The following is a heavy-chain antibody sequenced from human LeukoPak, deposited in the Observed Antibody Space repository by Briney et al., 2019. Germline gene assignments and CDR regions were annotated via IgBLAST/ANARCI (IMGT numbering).Heavy chain of an antibody. J-gene: IGHJ4*02. CDR1: GYTFTSYD. CDR3: ARVTRKIVGATLGY. Sequence: ASVKVSCKASGYTFTSYDIDWVRQAAGQGVEWMGWMNPNSGNTGYAQKFQGRVTMTRNTSISTAYMELSSLRSEDTAVYYCARVTRKIVGATLGYWGQGTLVTVSS. CDR2: MNPNSGNT. V-gene: IGHV1-8*01. D-gene: IGHD1-26*01.